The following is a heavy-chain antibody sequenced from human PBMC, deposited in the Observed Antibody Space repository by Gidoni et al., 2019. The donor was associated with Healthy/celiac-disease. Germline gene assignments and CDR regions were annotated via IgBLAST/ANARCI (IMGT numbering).Heavy chain of an antibody. J-gene: IGHJ6*02. Sequence: RRSLRLSCLPSVFTFARYAMHWVRQAPGKGLEWVAVISYDGSNKNYADSVKGRFTISRDNSKNTLYLQMNSLRAEDTAVYYWASSSIAGIAAAGGGMDVWGQGNTVTVSS. V-gene: IGHV3-30-3*01. CDR1: VFTFARYA. D-gene: IGHD6-13*01. CDR3: ASSSIAGIAAAGGGMDV. CDR2: ISYDGSNK.